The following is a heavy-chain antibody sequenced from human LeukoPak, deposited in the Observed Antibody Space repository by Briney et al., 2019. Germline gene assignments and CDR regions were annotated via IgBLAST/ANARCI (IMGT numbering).Heavy chain of an antibody. CDR2: ISAYNGNT. CDR1: GYTFTSYG. CDR3: ARDGSARPGNNNFYY. D-gene: IGHD1-26*01. V-gene: IGHV1-18*01. J-gene: IGHJ4*02. Sequence: ASVKVSCKASGYTFTSYGISWVRQAPGQGLEWMGWISAYNGNTNYAQKLQGRVTMTTDTSTSTAYMELRSLRSDDTAVYYCARDGSARPGNNNFYYWGQGTLVTVSS.